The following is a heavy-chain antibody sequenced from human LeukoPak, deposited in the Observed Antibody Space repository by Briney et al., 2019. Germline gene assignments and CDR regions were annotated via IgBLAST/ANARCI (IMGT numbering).Heavy chain of an antibody. V-gene: IGHV3-20*04. Sequence: GGSLRLSCAVSGFTVSSNYMSWVRQAPGEGLEWVSGINWNGGSTGYADSVKGRFTISRDNAKNSLYLQMNSLRAEDTALYYCARGTLKAAATDFDYWGQGTLVTVSS. J-gene: IGHJ4*02. D-gene: IGHD6-13*01. CDR1: GFTVSSNY. CDR3: ARGTLKAAATDFDY. CDR2: INWNGGST.